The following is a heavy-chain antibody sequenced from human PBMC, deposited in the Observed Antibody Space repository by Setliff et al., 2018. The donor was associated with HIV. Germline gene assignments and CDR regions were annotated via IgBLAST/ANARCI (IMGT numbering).Heavy chain of an antibody. CDR2: IYTSGST. CDR1: GDSISSGGYY. D-gene: IGHD6-6*01. V-gene: IGHV4-61*02. Sequence: SETLSLTCTVSGDSISSGGYYWGWIRQPAGKGLEWIGRIYTSGSTNYNPSLKSRLTISLDTSKNQFSLQVTSVTAADTAVYYCARDRGSSYYYYYYMDVWGKGTTVTVSS. J-gene: IGHJ6*03. CDR3: ARDRGSSYYYYYYMDV.